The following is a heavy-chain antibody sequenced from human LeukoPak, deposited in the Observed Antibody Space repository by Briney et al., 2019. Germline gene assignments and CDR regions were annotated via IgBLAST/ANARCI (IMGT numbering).Heavy chain of an antibody. CDR1: GFTFSSYA. Sequence: GGSLRLSCAASGFTFSSYAMHWVRQAPGKGLEYVSAISSNGGSTYYANSAKGRFTISRDNSKNTLYLQMGSLRAEDMAVYYCAGGRSDYGGNFDYWGQGTLVTVSS. J-gene: IGHJ4*02. D-gene: IGHD4-23*01. V-gene: IGHV3-64*01. CDR2: ISSNGGST. CDR3: AGGRSDYGGNFDY.